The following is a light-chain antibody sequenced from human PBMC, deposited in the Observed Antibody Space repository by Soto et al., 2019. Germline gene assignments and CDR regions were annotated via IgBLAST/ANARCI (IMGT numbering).Light chain of an antibody. CDR3: QQYKSYPLT. CDR2: DTS. J-gene: IGKJ1*01. Sequence: EFVLTQSPGTLSLSPGERATLSCMASQSLANSFIAWYQQKPGQAPRLLIYDTSSRASGIPDRFSGSGSGTDFTLTISGLQPDDFATYYCQQYKSYPLTFGQGTKVDI. V-gene: IGKV3-20*01. CDR1: QSLANSF.